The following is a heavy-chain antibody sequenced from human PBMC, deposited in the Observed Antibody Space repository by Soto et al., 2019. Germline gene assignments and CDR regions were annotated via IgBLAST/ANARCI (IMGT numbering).Heavy chain of an antibody. Sequence: QVQLVQSGAEVKTPGASVKVSCKSSGYTLASYEINWVRQAPGQGLEWMGWMNPNSGNTGYAQKFQGRLTMTRDTALSIAHMELSSLRNEDTAVYYCARSDGYNFNWLDSWGQGTLVTVSA. V-gene: IGHV1-8*01. CDR2: MNPNSGNT. J-gene: IGHJ5*01. CDR3: ARSDGYNFNWLDS. CDR1: GYTLASYE. D-gene: IGHD2-21*01.